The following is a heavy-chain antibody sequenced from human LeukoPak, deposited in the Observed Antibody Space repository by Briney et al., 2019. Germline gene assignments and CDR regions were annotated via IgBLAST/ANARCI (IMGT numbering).Heavy chain of an antibody. CDR2: TKPDGSEK. D-gene: IGHD5-24*01. V-gene: IGHV3-7*03. CDR3: ARGQYTDGLSY. Sequence: GGSLRLSCAASGFTFSTYWMTWVRQAPGKGLEWVAITKPDGSEKYYVDSVKDRFTISRDNAENSLFLQMNGLRPEDTAVFYCARGQYTDGLSYWGQGTLVTVSS. J-gene: IGHJ4*02. CDR1: GFTFSTYW.